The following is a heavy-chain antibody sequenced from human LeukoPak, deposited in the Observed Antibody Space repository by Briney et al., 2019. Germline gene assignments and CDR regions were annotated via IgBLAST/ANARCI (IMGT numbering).Heavy chain of an antibody. D-gene: IGHD3-22*01. CDR2: IDPSGDDT. CDR1: GYTFTSYY. V-gene: IGHV1-46*01. Sequence: ASVKVSCKASGYTFTSYYMHWVRQAPGHGLEWMGMIDPSGDDTTYAQKFQGRVTMTRDTSTSTVYMELSSLRSEDTVVYYCARDIGYDSSGYYSDYWGQGTLVTVSS. CDR3: ARDIGYDSSGYYSDY. J-gene: IGHJ4*02.